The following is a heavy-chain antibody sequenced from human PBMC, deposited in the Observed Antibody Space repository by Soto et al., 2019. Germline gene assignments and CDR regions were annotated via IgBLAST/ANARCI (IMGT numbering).Heavy chain of an antibody. D-gene: IGHD5-18*01. V-gene: IGHV3-23*01. J-gene: IGHJ4*02. CDR1: GFTFSNFA. Sequence: PGGSLRLSCAVSGFTFSNFAMSWVRQSPGKGLEWVSAISASGGTTYAADPVKGRFIISRDSAKKTMFLQMNNLRAEDTAVYYCGLYTYDMFRFDYWGQGLLVTVSS. CDR3: GLYTYDMFRFDY. CDR2: ISASGGTT.